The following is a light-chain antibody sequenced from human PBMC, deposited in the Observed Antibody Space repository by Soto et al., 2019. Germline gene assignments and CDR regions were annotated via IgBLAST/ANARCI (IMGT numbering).Light chain of an antibody. J-gene: IGKJ5*01. Sequence: IQMTRCPSSLSASVGDRVTITCRASQGISNYLAWYQQKQGRAPNLLIYGVSTLQVGVPSRFSGSGFGTDFSLTISSLQPADFGTYFCQQSYNSPLTFGQGTRLEIK. CDR2: GVS. V-gene: IGKV1-39*01. CDR3: QQSYNSPLT. CDR1: QGISNY.